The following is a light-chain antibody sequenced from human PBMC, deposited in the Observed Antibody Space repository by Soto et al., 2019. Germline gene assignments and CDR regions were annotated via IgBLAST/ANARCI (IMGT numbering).Light chain of an antibody. Sequence: DIVLTQSPGTLSLSPGERVTFFCRASQSVSSSYVAWYQQKPGQAPRLLIYGASSRATGIPDRFSGRGSGTDCTLTITRLEPEDFAVYYCQQYGRSPWTFGQGTKVEIK. V-gene: IGKV3-20*01. CDR2: GAS. CDR1: QSVSSSY. J-gene: IGKJ1*01. CDR3: QQYGRSPWT.